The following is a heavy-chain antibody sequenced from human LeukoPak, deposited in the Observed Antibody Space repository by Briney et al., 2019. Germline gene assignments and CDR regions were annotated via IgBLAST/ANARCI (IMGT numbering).Heavy chain of an antibody. J-gene: IGHJ3*02. Sequence: PGRSLRLSCAASGFTFSSYGMHWVRQAPGKGLEWVAVISYDGSNKYYADSVKGRFTISRDNSKNTLYLQMNSLRAEDTAVYYCAKAQRGCSYGDDAFDIWGQGTMVTVSS. CDR1: GFTFSSYG. CDR2: ISYDGSNK. CDR3: AKAQRGCSYGDDAFDI. D-gene: IGHD5-18*01. V-gene: IGHV3-30*18.